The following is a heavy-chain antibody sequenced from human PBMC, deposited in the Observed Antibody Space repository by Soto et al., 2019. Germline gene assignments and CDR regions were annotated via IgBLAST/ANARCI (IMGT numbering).Heavy chain of an antibody. V-gene: IGHV1-69*02. CDR2: VNPILSMS. J-gene: IGHJ4*02. Sequence: QVQLVQSGAEVKRPGSSVKVSCKASGDTFNFYSINWVRQAPGVGLEWVGRVNPILSMSNYAQRFQGRVTMTADKSTRTAYMELRSLRSEDTAIYYCASSYGSGYRAFDYWGQGALVTDSS. CDR3: ASSYGSGYRAFDY. CDR1: GDTFNFYS. D-gene: IGHD3-10*01.